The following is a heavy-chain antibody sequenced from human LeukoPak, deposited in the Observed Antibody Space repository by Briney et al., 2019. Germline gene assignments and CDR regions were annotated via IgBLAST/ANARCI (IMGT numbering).Heavy chain of an antibody. CDR2: ISSNNGNT. CDR1: GYTFTRYG. D-gene: IGHD6-13*01. Sequence: ASVKVSCKASGYTFTRYGFSWVRQAPGQGLEWMGWISSNNGNTKYAQKLQGRVTMTADTTTSTAYMELRSLRSDDTAVYYCARGEQLVPYIDYWGQGTLVTVSS. V-gene: IGHV1-18*01. CDR3: ARGEQLVPYIDY. J-gene: IGHJ4*02.